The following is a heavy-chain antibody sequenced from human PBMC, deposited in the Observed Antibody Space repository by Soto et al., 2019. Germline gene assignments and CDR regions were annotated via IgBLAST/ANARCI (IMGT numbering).Heavy chain of an antibody. V-gene: IGHV1-3*01. Sequence: QVQLVQSGAEVKKPGASVKVSCKASGYTFTSYAMHWVRQAPGQRLEWMGWINAGNGNTKYSQKFQGRVTITRDTSASTAYMELSSLRSEDTAVYYCARDRGYSYGYLDYWGQGTLVTVSS. CDR3: ARDRGYSYGYLDY. D-gene: IGHD5-18*01. J-gene: IGHJ4*02. CDR1: GYTFTSYA. CDR2: INAGNGNT.